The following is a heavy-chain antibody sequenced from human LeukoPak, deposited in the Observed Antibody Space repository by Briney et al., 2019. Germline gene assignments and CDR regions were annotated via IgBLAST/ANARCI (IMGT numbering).Heavy chain of an antibody. D-gene: IGHD2-2*01. J-gene: IGHJ5*02. Sequence: GGSLRLSCGASGLTFSNHAMMWVRQAPGEGRECVSVISGSGAGTYYADSVKGRFTISRDNSKNTLYLQMNRLRAEDTAVYYCAKLVTSTSIFDPWGQGTLVTVSS. CDR1: GLTFSNHA. CDR2: ISGSGAGT. V-gene: IGHV3-23*01. CDR3: AKLVTSTSIFDP.